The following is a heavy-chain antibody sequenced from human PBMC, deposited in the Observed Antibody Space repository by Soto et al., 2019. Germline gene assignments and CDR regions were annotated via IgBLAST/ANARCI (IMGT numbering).Heavy chain of an antibody. J-gene: IGHJ4*02. D-gene: IGHD3-3*01. CDR1: GFTFSSYA. CDR2: ISGSGGST. Sequence: PGGSLRLSCAASGFTFSSYAMSWVRQAPGKGLEWVSAISGSGGSTYYADSVKGRFTISRDNSKNTLYLQMNSLRAEDTAVYYCANQKTHVLRFLEWSPYYFDYWGQGTLVTVSS. CDR3: ANQKTHVLRFLEWSPYYFDY. V-gene: IGHV3-23*01.